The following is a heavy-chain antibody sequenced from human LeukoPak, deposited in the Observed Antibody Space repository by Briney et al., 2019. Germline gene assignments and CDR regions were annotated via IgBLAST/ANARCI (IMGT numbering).Heavy chain of an antibody. V-gene: IGHV4-34*01. D-gene: IGHD3-22*01. CDR3: ARGRRVSSGYYRPYYMDV. Sequence: SETLSLTCAVYGGSFSGYYWSWIRQPPGKGLEWIGEINHSGSTNYNPSLKSRVTISVDTSKNQFSLKLSSVTAADTAVYYCARGRRVSSGYYRPYYMDVWGKGTTVTVSS. CDR2: INHSGST. J-gene: IGHJ6*03. CDR1: GGSFSGYY.